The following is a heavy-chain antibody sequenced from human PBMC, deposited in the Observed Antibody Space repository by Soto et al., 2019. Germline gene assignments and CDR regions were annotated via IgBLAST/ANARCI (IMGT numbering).Heavy chain of an antibody. CDR1: GNSIASPNW. V-gene: IGHV4-4*02. CDR2: IHHGGRT. CDR3: ARDVGHFYDDSPSGQFDF. Sequence: SETLFLTCAVSGNSIASPNWCSWVRQSPGKGLEWIAEIHHGGRTNYNPSLKSRVTMSVDKSKNQFSLRLITVTAADTAVYYCARDVGHFYDDSPSGQFDFWGQGILVTVSS. J-gene: IGHJ4*02. D-gene: IGHD3-22*01.